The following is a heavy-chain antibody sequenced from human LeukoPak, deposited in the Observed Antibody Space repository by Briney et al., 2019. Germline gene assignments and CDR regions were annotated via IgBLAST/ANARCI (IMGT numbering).Heavy chain of an antibody. J-gene: IGHJ3*02. V-gene: IGHV3-49*04. CDR2: IRSKVYGGTT. D-gene: IGHD3-22*01. CDR1: GFTFRDYA. Sequence: GGSLRLSCAGFGFTFRDYAVSWVRQAPGKGLECIGFIRSKVYGGTTEYAASVKGRFTISRDDSKNIAYLQMNSLKTEDTAVYYCTRDPYYFDSSGYFHHAFDIWGQGTMVAVSS. CDR3: TRDPYYFDSSGYFHHAFDI.